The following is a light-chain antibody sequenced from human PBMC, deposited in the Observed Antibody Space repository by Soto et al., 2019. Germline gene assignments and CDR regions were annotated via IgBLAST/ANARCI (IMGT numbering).Light chain of an antibody. J-gene: IGKJ1*01. CDR2: DAS. CDR3: QQYYNWPPWT. CDR1: QSVSSY. V-gene: IGKV3-11*01. Sequence: EIVLTQSPANLSLSPGERATLSCRASQSVSSYLAWYQQKPGQAPRLLIYDASNRATGIPARFSGSGSGTDFTLSISSLQPEDSAVYYCQQYYNWPPWTFGQGTKVDIK.